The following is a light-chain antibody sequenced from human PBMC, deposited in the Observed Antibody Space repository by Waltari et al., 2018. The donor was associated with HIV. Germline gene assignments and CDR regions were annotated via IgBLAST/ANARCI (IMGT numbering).Light chain of an antibody. CDR1: SSNIGAGSD. J-gene: IGLJ1*01. CDR2: GNS. CDR3: QSHDTSLSGPCV. V-gene: IGLV1-40*01. Sequence: QSVLTPPPSVPGAPGQTVTISCPGSSSNIGAGSDVTWYQPIPGTVPNLLIYGNSNRPSGVPGRFSGSKSGTSASLAITGLQAEDEADYYCQSHDTSLSGPCVFGTGTKVTVL.